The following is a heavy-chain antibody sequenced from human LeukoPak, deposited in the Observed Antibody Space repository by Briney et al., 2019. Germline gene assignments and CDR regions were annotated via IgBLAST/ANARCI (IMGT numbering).Heavy chain of an antibody. CDR1: GFTFSSYG. CDR2: IWSDGSSK. CDR3: ARAGYGDPHFDF. D-gene: IGHD4-17*01. V-gene: IGHV3-33*01. Sequence: QPGRSLILSCAASGFTFSSYGMHWVRQAPGKGLEWVAVIWSDGSSKHYADSVKGRFTISRDNSKNTLYLQMNSLRAEDTAAYYCARAGYGDPHFDFWGQGALVTVSS. J-gene: IGHJ4*02.